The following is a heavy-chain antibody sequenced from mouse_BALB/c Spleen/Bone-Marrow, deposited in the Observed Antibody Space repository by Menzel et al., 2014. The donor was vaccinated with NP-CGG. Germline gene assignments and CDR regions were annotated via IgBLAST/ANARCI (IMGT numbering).Heavy chain of an antibody. J-gene: IGHJ2*01. CDR3: ARGGNYGY. Sequence: VQLQQSGAELVKPGASVKQSCKTSGYTFTNYWIQWVKQRPGQGLGWIGEIFPGIGTTYYNEKFKGKATLTIDTSSSTAYMQLSSLTSEDSAVYFCARGGNYGYWGQGTTLTVSS. D-gene: IGHD2-1*01. CDR1: GYTFTNYW. V-gene: IGHV1S132*01. CDR2: IFPGIGTT.